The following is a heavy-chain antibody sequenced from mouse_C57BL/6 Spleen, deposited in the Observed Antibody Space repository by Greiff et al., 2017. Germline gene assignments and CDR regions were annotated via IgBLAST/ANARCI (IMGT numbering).Heavy chain of an antibody. CDR2: FHPYNDDT. Sequence: QVQLQQSGAELVKPGASVKMSCKASGYTFTTYPIEWMKQNHGKSLEWIGNFHPYNDDTKYNEKFKGKATLTVEKSSSTVYLELSRLSSDDSAVYYCAIYDYDDDAHAMDYWGQGTSVTVSS. V-gene: IGHV1-47*01. CDR3: AIYDYDDDAHAMDY. D-gene: IGHD2-4*01. J-gene: IGHJ4*01. CDR1: GYTFTTYP.